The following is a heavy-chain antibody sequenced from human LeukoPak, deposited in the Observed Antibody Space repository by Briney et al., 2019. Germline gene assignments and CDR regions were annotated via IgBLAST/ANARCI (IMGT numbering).Heavy chain of an antibody. D-gene: IGHD6-19*01. CDR3: ARGVAGTGYYYYYYMDV. CDR2: MNPNSGNT. J-gene: IGHJ6*03. Sequence: GASVKVSCKASGYTFTGYYIHWVRQAPGQGLEWMGWMNPNSGNTGYAQKFQGRVTMTRNTSISTAYMELSSLRSVDTAVYYCARGVAGTGYYYYYYMDVWGKGTTVTISS. CDR1: GYTFTGYY. V-gene: IGHV1-8*02.